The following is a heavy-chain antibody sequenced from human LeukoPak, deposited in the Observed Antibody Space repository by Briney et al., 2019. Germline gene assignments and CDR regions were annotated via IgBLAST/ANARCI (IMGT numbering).Heavy chain of an antibody. CDR2: INHSGST. CDR1: GGSFSGYY. D-gene: IGHD2-2*01. Sequence: SETLSLTCQVYGGSFSGYYWSWIRQPPGKGLEWIGEINHSGSTNYNPSLKSRVTISVDTSKNQFSLRLSSVTAADTAVYYCARRGVVPAARRQFDYWGQGTLVTVSS. V-gene: IGHV4-34*01. J-gene: IGHJ4*02. CDR3: ARRGVVPAARRQFDY.